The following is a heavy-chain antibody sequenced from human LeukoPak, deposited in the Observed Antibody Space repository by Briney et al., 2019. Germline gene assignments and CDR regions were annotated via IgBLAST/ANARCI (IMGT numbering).Heavy chain of an antibody. Sequence: GGSLRLSCADSGFTFDDYGMSWVRQAPGKGLEWVSGINWNGGSTGYADSVEGRFTISRDNAKNSLYLQMNNLRAEDTALYYCARGGRYSSSWIDNWFDPWGQGTLVTVSS. CDR1: GFTFDDYG. CDR3: ARGGRYSSSWIDNWFDP. J-gene: IGHJ5*02. CDR2: INWNGGST. D-gene: IGHD6-13*01. V-gene: IGHV3-20*04.